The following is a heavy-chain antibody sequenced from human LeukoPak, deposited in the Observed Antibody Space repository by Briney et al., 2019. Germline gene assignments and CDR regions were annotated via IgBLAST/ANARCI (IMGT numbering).Heavy chain of an antibody. CDR1: GDWVSSKNGA. V-gene: IGHV6-1*01. Sequence: SQTLSLTRVLSGDWVSSKNGARNWISPPPSRGLQWLGRTYYRSKWYNDYAESTEGRMTISQDTSKNQYSLHLNSVTPDDTAVYYCAREFGTTGWHTFDYWGQGTLVTVSS. D-gene: IGHD3-10*01. J-gene: IGHJ4*02. CDR3: AREFGTTGWHTFDY. CDR2: TYYRSKWYN.